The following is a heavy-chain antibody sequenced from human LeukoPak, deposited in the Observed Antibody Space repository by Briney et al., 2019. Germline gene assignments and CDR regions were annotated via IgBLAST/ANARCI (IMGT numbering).Heavy chain of an antibody. CDR3: ARRITMIVVVITAAFDI. D-gene: IGHD3-22*01. J-gene: IGHJ3*02. Sequence: GGSLRLSCAASGFTFSSYAMSWVRQAPGKGLEWVSAISGSGGSTYYADSVKGRFTISRDNSKNTLYLQMNSLRAEDTAVYYCARRITMIVVVITAAFDIWGQGTMVTVSS. CDR2: ISGSGGST. CDR1: GFTFSSYA. V-gene: IGHV3-23*01.